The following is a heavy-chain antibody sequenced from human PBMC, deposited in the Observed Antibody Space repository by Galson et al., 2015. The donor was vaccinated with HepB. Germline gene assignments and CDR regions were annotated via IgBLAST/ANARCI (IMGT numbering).Heavy chain of an antibody. V-gene: IGHV1-18*01. Sequence: SVKVSCEASGYTFTSYGISWVQQAPGQGLEWMGWISAYNGNTNYAQKLQGRVTMTTDTSTSTAYMELRSLRSDDTAVYYCARGPVRFLEGEYMDVWGKGTTVTVSS. CDR2: ISAYNGNT. J-gene: IGHJ6*03. CDR3: ARGPVRFLEGEYMDV. CDR1: GYTFTSYG. D-gene: IGHD3-3*01.